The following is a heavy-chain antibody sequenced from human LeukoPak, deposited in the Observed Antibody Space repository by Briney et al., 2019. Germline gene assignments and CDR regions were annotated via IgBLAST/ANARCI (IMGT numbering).Heavy chain of an antibody. CDR1: GFTFSSYA. V-gene: IGHV3-23*01. CDR3: AKSDSYGYLYYFDY. D-gene: IGHD5-18*01. CDR2: ISGSGGST. J-gene: IGHJ4*02. Sequence: GGSLRLSYAASGFTFSSYAMSWVRQAPGKGLEWVSAISGSGGSTYYADSVKGRFTISRDNSKNTLYLQMNSLRAEDTAVYYCAKSDSYGYLYYFDYWGQGTLVTVSS.